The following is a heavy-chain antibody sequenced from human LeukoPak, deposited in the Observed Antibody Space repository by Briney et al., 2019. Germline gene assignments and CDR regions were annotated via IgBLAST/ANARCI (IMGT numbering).Heavy chain of an antibody. D-gene: IGHD3-22*01. CDR3: ARENSYYDSSGYYYGSGYFDY. CDR1: GGSFSSGGYY. J-gene: IGHJ4*02. V-gene: IGHV4-61*08. Sequence: SESLSLTCTVSGGSFSSGGYYWGWIRQPPGKGLEWVGYIYYSGSTNYNSSLQSLVTLSVDTSKTQFSLRLSSVTAADTAVYYCARENSYYDSSGYYYGSGYFDYWGQGTLVTVSS. CDR2: IYYSGST.